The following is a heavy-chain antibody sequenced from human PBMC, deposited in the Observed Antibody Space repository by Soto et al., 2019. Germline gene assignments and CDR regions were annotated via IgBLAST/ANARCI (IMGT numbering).Heavy chain of an antibody. D-gene: IGHD3-22*01. CDR2: ISGSGGST. CDR3: AKVMKKGYYYDSSGPYDAFDI. CDR1: GFTFSSYA. V-gene: IGHV3-23*01. J-gene: IGHJ3*02. Sequence: GGSLRLSCAASGFTFSSYAMSWVRQAPGKGLEWVSAISGSGGSTYYADSVKGRFTISRDNSKNTLYLQMNSLRAEDTAVYYCAKVMKKGYYYDSSGPYDAFDIWGQGTMVTVSS.